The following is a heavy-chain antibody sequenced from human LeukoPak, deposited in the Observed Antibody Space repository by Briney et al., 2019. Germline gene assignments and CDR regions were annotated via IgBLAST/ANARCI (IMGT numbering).Heavy chain of an antibody. J-gene: IGHJ6*04. Sequence: SETLSLTCTVSGDSISIYYWSWIRQPPGKGLEWIGYIYYSGSTNYNPSLESRVTISVDTSKNHFSLKLSSVTAADTAVFYCAREGRFGEKDVWGKGTTVTVSS. CDR1: GDSISIYY. V-gene: IGHV4-59*01. CDR2: IYYSGST. CDR3: AREGRFGEKDV. D-gene: IGHD3-10*01.